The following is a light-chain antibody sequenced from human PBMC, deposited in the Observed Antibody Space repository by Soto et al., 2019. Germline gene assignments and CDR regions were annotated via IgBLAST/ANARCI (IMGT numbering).Light chain of an antibody. CDR2: GAS. CDR3: QQYNNWPLT. J-gene: IGKJ4*01. Sequence: EIVLTQSPGTLSLSPGERATLSCRASQSVSSSYLAWYQQKLGQAPRLLIYGASSRATGIPDRFSGSGSGTDFTLTISRLESEDFAVYYCQQYNNWPLTFGGGTKVDIK. CDR1: QSVSSSY. V-gene: IGKV3-20*01.